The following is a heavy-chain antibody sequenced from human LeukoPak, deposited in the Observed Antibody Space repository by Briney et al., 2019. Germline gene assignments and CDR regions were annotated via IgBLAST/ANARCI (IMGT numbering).Heavy chain of an antibody. CDR2: IFPGDSDT. D-gene: IGHD3-3*01. Sequence: GESLKISCKGSGYSFTSYWIGWVRQMPGKGLEGRGIIFPGDSDTRYSPSFQGQVTISADKSISTAYLQWSSLKASETAMYYCARHHIAIFGVVINYGMDVWGQGTTVTVSS. CDR3: ARHHIAIFGVVINYGMDV. J-gene: IGHJ6*02. V-gene: IGHV5-51*01. CDR1: GYSFTSYW.